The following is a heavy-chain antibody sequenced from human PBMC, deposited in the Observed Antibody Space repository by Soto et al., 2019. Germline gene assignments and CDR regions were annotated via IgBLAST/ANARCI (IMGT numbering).Heavy chain of an antibody. CDR2: MNPGSGDT. CDR3: ARMATFGSLNWFDP. Sequence: XSLKVSCNASGYTFTGYYMHWVRQATGQGLEWMGWMNPGSGDTGYAQKFQGRVTMTRDISIATAYMELSSLRSDDTAIYYCARMATFGSLNWFDPWGQGTLVTVSS. D-gene: IGHD3-16*01. V-gene: IGHV1-2*02. CDR1: GYTFTGYY. J-gene: IGHJ5*02.